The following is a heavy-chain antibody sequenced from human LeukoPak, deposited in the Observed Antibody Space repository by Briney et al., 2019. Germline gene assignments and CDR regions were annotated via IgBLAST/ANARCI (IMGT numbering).Heavy chain of an antibody. D-gene: IGHD2-2*02. CDR1: GGSISSGDYY. CDR2: IYYSGST. V-gene: IGHV4-30-4*01. CDR3: ARDSCSSTSCYTHYYYGMDV. J-gene: IGHJ6*02. Sequence: PSETLSLTCTVSGGSISSGDYYWSWIRQPPGKGLEWIGYIYYSGSTYYHPSLKSRVTISVDTSKNQFSLKLSSVTAADTAVYYCARDSCSSTSCYTHYYYGMDVWGQGTTVTVSS.